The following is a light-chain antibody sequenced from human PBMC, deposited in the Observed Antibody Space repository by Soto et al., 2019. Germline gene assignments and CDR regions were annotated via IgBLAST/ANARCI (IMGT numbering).Light chain of an antibody. V-gene: IGLV2-14*01. CDR2: DVS. CDR3: SSYTSSSTLEYV. CDR1: SSDVGGYHY. J-gene: IGLJ1*01. Sequence: QFVLTQPASVSGSPGQSITISCTGTSSDVGGYHYVSWYQQHPGKAPKLMIYDVSNRPSGVSNRFSGSKSGNTASLTISGLQAEDEADYYCSSYTSSSTLEYVFGTGTKVTVL.